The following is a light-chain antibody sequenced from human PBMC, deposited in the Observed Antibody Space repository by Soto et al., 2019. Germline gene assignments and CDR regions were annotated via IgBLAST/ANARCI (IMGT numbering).Light chain of an antibody. CDR2: EVN. J-gene: IGLJ2*01. Sequence: QSALTQPASVSGSPGQSITISCTGSSSDTFVSWYQQHPGKAPKLIIYEVNKRPSGLSDRFSGPQSGDTASLTISGLQAEDEANYFCCSYEGSSSSDVLFGGGTKLTVL. V-gene: IGLV2-23*02. CDR3: CSYEGSSSSDVL. CDR1: SSDTF.